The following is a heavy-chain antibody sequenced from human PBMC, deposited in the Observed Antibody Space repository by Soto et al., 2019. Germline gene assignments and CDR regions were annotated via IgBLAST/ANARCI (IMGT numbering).Heavy chain of an antibody. CDR3: ASTSTYYDFWSGPYPCY. Sequence: ASVKVSCKASGYTFTSYYMHWVRQAPGQGLEWMGIINPSGGSTSYAQKFQGRVTMTRDTSTGTVYMELSSLRSEDTAVYYCASTSTYYDFWSGPYPCYWGQGTLVTVSS. J-gene: IGHJ4*02. CDR2: INPSGGST. V-gene: IGHV1-46*01. D-gene: IGHD3-3*01. CDR1: GYTFTSYY.